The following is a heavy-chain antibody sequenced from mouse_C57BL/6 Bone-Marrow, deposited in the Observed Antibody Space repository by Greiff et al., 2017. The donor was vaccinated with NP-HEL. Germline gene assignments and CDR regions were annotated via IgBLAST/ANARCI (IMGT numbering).Heavy chain of an antibody. CDR1: GYTFTNYW. D-gene: IGHD1-1*01. J-gene: IGHJ4*01. CDR2: IYPGGGYT. V-gene: IGHV1-63*01. Sequence: VQLQESGAELVRPGTSVKMSCKASGYTFTNYWIGWAKQRPGHGLEWIGDIYPGGGYTNYNEKFKGKATLTADKSSSTAYMQVSSLTSEDSAIYYCARWDYYGSRDAMDYWGQGTSVTVSS. CDR3: ARWDYYGSRDAMDY.